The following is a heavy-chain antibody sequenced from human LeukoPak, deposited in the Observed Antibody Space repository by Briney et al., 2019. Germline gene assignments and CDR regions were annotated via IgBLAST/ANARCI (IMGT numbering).Heavy chain of an antibody. Sequence: PSETLSLTCAVYGGSFSGYYWSWIRQSPGKGLEWIGEINHSGSTNYNPSLKSRVTISVDTSKNQFSLKLSSVTAADTAVYYCARHAPYYYDSSGYKRVHYYYMDIWGKGTTVTVSS. CDR2: INHSGST. J-gene: IGHJ6*03. V-gene: IGHV4-34*01. D-gene: IGHD3-22*01. CDR1: GGSFSGYY. CDR3: ARHAPYYYDSSGYKRVHYYYMDI.